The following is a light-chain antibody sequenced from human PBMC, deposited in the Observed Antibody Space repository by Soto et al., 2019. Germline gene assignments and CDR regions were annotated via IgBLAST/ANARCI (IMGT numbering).Light chain of an antibody. CDR3: LQYQSYWT. Sequence: DLQMPQSPSTLSASVGDRVSITCRASQSISRQLAWYQQKPGKAPNLLIYQASNLETGVPSRFTVSGSGTEFTLTISSLQPYDLATYYCLQYQSYWTFGQGTKVEVK. CDR2: QAS. J-gene: IGKJ1*01. V-gene: IGKV1-5*03. CDR1: QSISRQ.